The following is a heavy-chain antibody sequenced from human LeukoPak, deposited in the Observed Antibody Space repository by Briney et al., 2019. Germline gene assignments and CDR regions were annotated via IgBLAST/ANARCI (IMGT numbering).Heavy chain of an antibody. CDR2: TSYDGSNK. V-gene: IGHV3-30*18. Sequence: PGRSLRLSCAASGFTFSSYGMHWVRQAPGKGLEWVAVTSYDGSNKYYADSVKGRFTISRDNSKNTLYLQMNSLRAEDTAVYYCAKERPKGIAAARIMGNWFDPWGQGTLVTVSS. D-gene: IGHD6-13*01. CDR1: GFTFSSYG. J-gene: IGHJ5*02. CDR3: AKERPKGIAAARIMGNWFDP.